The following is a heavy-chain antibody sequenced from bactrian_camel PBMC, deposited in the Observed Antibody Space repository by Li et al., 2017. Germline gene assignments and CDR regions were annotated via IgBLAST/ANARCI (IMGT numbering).Heavy chain of an antibody. J-gene: IGHJ4*01. D-gene: IGHD4*01. CDR2: MNNDGVNI. CDR3: ATGGGTSTLRSQ. CDR1: EKTSNYC. V-gene: IGHV3-2*01. Sequence: QLVESGGGSVQAGGSLRLSCAVPEKTSNYCMGWFRQAPGKGLEWVSSMNNDGVNIRYADSVKGRFIISRDNADDTLYLQMNSLKTEDTAVYYCATGGGTSTLRSQRGQGTQVTVS.